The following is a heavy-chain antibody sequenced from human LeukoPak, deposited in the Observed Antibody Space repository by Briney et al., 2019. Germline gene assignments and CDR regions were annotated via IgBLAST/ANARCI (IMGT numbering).Heavy chain of an antibody. CDR2: IYYSGST. CDR1: GGSISSYY. Sequence: SGTLSLTCTVSGGSISSYYWSWIRQPPGKGLEWIGYIYYSGSTNYNPPLKSRVTISVDTSKNQFSLKLSSVTAADTAVYYCARDVPAPAYCGGDCSRYYYYGMDVWGQGTTVTVSS. CDR3: ARDVPAPAYCGGDCSRYYYYGMDV. J-gene: IGHJ6*02. V-gene: IGHV4-59*01. D-gene: IGHD2-21*02.